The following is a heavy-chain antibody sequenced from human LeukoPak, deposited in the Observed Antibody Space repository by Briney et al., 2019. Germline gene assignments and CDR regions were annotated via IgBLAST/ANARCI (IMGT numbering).Heavy chain of an antibody. CDR2: INPSGGIT. D-gene: IGHD3-10*01. V-gene: IGHV1-46*01. J-gene: IGHJ4*02. CDR3: ARDLSPGGSGQPQHY. CDR1: GYKFTDYY. Sequence: ASVKVSCKTSGYKFTDYYMHWVRQAPGQGLEWMGIINPSGGITNYAQKFQGRVTMTRDMSTSTVYMELSSLRSEDTAVYYCARDLSPGGSGQPQHYWGQGTLVTVSS.